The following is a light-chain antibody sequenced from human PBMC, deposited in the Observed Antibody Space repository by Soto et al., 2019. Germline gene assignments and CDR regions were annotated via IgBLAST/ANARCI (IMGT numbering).Light chain of an antibody. Sequence: EIVLTQSPGTLSLSPGERATLSCRASQSVSSTYLAWYQQKPGQAPRLLIYSASSRATGIPDRFSGSGSGTDFTLTISRLEPEDFAVYYCQQYGSSPYTFGPGTKLEIK. J-gene: IGKJ2*01. CDR2: SAS. CDR1: QSVSSTY. V-gene: IGKV3-20*01. CDR3: QQYGSSPYT.